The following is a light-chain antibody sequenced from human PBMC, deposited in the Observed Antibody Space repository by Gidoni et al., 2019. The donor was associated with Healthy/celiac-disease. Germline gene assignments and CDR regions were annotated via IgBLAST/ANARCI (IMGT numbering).Light chain of an antibody. J-gene: IGLJ2*01. CDR1: SSDVGGYNY. V-gene: IGLV2-14*01. CDR2: EVS. Sequence: QSALTQPAAVSGSPGQSITISCTGTSSDVGGYNYVSWYQQHPGKAPKLMIYEVSNRPSGVSHRFSGSTSGNTASLTISGLQAEDEADYYCSSYTSSSTPVVFGGGTKLTVL. CDR3: SSYTSSSTPVV.